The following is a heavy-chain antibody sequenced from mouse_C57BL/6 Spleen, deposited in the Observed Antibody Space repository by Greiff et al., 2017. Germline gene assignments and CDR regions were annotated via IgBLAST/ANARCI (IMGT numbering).Heavy chain of an antibody. D-gene: IGHD2-3*01. Sequence: VQLQQSGAELVKPGASVKISCKASGYAFSSYWMNWVKQRPGKGLEWIGQIYPGDGDTNYNGKFKGKATLTADKSSSTAYMQLSSLTSEDSAVYFCARRYDGPWYFDVWGTGTTVTVAS. CDR1: GYAFSSYW. CDR3: ARRYDGPWYFDV. V-gene: IGHV1-80*01. CDR2: IYPGDGDT. J-gene: IGHJ1*03.